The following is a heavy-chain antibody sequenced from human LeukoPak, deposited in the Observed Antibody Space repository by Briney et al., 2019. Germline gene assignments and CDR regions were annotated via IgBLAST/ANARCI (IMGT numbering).Heavy chain of an antibody. D-gene: IGHD4-23*01. CDR1: RFTFSSYS. Sequence: NPGGSLRLSCAASRFTFSSYSMNWARQAPGKGLQWVSSISTSSSYIYYADSVKGRFTISRDNAKKSLSLQMNSLRAEDTAVYYCARDGDTVLTRGYYYMDVWGKGTTLTVSS. V-gene: IGHV3-21*01. CDR3: ARDGDTVLTRGYYYMDV. J-gene: IGHJ6*03. CDR2: ISTSSSYI.